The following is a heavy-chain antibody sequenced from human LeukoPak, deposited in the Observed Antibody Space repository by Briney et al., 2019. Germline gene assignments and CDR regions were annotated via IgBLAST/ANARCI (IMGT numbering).Heavy chain of an antibody. CDR2: IYHSGST. J-gene: IGHJ6*04. Sequence: SEALSLTCAVSGGSISSSNWWSWVRQPPGKGLEWIGEIYHSGSTNYNPSPKSRVTISVDKSKNQFSLKLSSVTAADTAVYYCARKSVLAARRLDVWGKGTTVTVSS. V-gene: IGHV4-4*02. CDR1: GGSISSSNW. D-gene: IGHD6-6*01. CDR3: ARKSVLAARRLDV.